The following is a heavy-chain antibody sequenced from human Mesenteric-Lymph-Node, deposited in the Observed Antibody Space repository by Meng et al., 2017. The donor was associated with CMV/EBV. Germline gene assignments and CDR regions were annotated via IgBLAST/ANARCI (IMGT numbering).Heavy chain of an antibody. Sequence: GGSLRLSCAASGFTFSDYYISWIRQAPGKGLEWVSYISSSGSTIYYADSVKGRFTISRDNAKNSLYLQMNSLRAEDTAVYYCARLPRITIFGVVRIYYGMDVWGQGTTVTVSS. V-gene: IGHV3-11*01. CDR1: GFTFSDYY. CDR2: ISSSGSTI. J-gene: IGHJ6*02. D-gene: IGHD3-3*01. CDR3: ARLPRITIFGVVRIYYGMDV.